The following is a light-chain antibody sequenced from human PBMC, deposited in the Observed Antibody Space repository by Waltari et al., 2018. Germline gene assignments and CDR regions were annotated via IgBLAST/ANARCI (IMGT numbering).Light chain of an antibody. Sequence: EIVLTQSPGTLSLSPGERATLSCRASQSVTNYLAWYQQKPGQAPRLIIYAASSRATGIPDRFSGSGSGTDFTLTISRLEPEDFAVYYCQQYGSSPGTFGQGTKVEIK. V-gene: IGKV3-20*01. CDR3: QQYGSSPGT. CDR2: AAS. CDR1: QSVTNY. J-gene: IGKJ1*01.